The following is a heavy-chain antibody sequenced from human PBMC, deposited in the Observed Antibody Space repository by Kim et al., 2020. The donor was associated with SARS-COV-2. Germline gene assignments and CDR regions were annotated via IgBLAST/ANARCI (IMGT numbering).Heavy chain of an antibody. V-gene: IGHV4-39*07. CDR2: IYYSGST. Sequence: SETLSLTCTVSGGSISSSSYYWGWIRQPPGKGLEWIGSIYYSGSTYYNPSLKSRVTISVDTSKNQFSLKLSSVTAADTAVYYCARDPAEMATSIDYWGQG. J-gene: IGHJ4*02. D-gene: IGHD5-12*01. CDR3: ARDPAEMATSIDY. CDR1: GGSISSSSYY.